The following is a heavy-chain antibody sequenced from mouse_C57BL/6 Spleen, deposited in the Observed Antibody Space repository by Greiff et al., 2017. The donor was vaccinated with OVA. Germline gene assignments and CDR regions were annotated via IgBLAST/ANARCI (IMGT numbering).Heavy chain of an antibody. Sequence: EVQLQQSGTVLARPGASVKMSCKTSGYTFTSYWMHWVKQRPGQGLEWIGAIYPGNSDTSYNQKFKGKAKLTAVTSASTAYMELSSLTNEDSAVYYCTREEDYGTYFDYWGQGTTLTVSS. D-gene: IGHD1-1*01. J-gene: IGHJ2*01. CDR3: TREEDYGTYFDY. CDR1: GYTFTSYW. CDR2: IYPGNSDT. V-gene: IGHV1-5*01.